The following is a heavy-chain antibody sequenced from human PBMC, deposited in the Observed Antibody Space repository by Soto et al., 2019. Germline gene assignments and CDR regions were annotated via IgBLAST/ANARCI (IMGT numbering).Heavy chain of an antibody. CDR1: GFTFSSYA. CDR2: ISGSGGST. J-gene: IGHJ4*02. Sequence: PGGSLRLSYAASGFTFSSYAMSWVRQAPVEGLEWVSAISGSGGSTYYADSVKCRFTISRDNSKNTLYLQMNSLRAEDTAVYYCAKARAQYYDFWSGYPVDYWGQGT. D-gene: IGHD3-3*01. V-gene: IGHV3-23*01. CDR3: AKARAQYYDFWSGYPVDY.